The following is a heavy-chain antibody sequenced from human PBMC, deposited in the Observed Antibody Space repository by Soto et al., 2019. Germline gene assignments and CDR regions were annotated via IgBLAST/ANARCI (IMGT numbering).Heavy chain of an antibody. Sequence: SETLSLTCTVSGGSISTYFWSWIRQPPGKGLEWIGYIHYSGTTNYNPSLRSRVTISLDTSKNQFSLKLSSVTAADTAVYYCARHLRTAAINYWGQGPLVTVSS. CDR1: GGSISTYF. CDR3: ARHLRTAAINY. CDR2: IHYSGTT. D-gene: IGHD2-2*02. J-gene: IGHJ4*02. V-gene: IGHV4-59*08.